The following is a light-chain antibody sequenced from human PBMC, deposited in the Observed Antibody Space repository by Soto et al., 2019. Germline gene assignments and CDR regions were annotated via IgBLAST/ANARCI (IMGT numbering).Light chain of an antibody. CDR2: GAS. J-gene: IGKJ1*01. CDR1: QSVSNNY. CDR3: QQYGSSGT. Sequence: EIALTQCPGTLSLSPGERATLSCRASQSVSNNYLAWYQQKPGQAPRLLIYGASNRATGIPDRFSGSGSGTDFTLTISRLEPEDFAVYYCQQYGSSGTFGQGTKV. V-gene: IGKV3-20*01.